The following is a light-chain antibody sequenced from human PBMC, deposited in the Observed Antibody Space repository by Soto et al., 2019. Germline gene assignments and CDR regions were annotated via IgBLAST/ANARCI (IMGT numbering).Light chain of an antibody. CDR3: QHYGTSPFT. Sequence: ELVLTQSPGTLSLSPGERATLSCRASQSIASSYLAWYQQRRGQAPRLLVSGTSSRATGIPDRFSGSGSGRDFTLTITRLEPEDFAVYYGQHYGTSPFTFGPGTKVHIK. J-gene: IGKJ3*01. V-gene: IGKV3-20*01. CDR2: GTS. CDR1: QSIASSY.